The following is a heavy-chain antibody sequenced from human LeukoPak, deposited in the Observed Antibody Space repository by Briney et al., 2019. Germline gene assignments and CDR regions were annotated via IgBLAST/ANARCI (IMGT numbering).Heavy chain of an antibody. J-gene: IGHJ3*02. CDR2: IYPGDSNT. V-gene: IGHV5-51*01. CDR3: GRHAPPPYDILTDAFDI. CDR1: GYSFTNYW. Sequence: GESLKISCKGSGYSFTNYWIGWVRQMPGKGLEWRGFIYPGDSNTIYSPSFQGQVTISADKSINTAYLRWSSLKASDTAMYYCGRHAPPPYDILTDAFDIWGQGTMVTVSS. D-gene: IGHD3-9*01.